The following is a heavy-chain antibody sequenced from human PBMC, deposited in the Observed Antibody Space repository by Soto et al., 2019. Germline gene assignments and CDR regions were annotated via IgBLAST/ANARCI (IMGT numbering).Heavy chain of an antibody. CDR3: AKDMSSSWSIGWFDP. Sequence: LRLSCAASGLTFDDYAMHWVRQAPGKGLEWVSGISWNSGSIGYADSVKGRFTISRDNAKNPLYLQMNSLRAEDTALYYCAKDMSSSWSIGWFDPWGQGTLVTVSS. CDR2: ISWNSGSI. D-gene: IGHD6-13*01. CDR1: GLTFDDYA. J-gene: IGHJ5*02. V-gene: IGHV3-9*01.